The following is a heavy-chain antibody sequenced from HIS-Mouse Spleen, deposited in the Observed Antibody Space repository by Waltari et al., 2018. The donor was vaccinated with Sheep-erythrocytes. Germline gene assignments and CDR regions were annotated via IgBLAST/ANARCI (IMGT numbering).Heavy chain of an antibody. CDR3: ARLELGQFDY. CDR2: IYYSGSP. D-gene: IGHD1-26*01. CDR1: GGSISSYY. J-gene: IGHJ4*02. V-gene: IGHV4-59*08. Sequence: QVQLQESGPGLVKPSETLSLTCTVSGGSISSYYWSWIRQPPGKGLEGIGYIYYSGSPNYNPSLKSRGTISVDTSKNQFSLKLSSVTAADTAVYYCARLELGQFDYWGQGTLVTVSS.